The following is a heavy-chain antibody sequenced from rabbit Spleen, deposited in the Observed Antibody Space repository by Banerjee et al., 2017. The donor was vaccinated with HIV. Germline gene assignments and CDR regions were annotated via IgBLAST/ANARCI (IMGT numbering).Heavy chain of an antibody. V-gene: IGHV1S40*01. D-gene: IGHD8-1*01. CDR1: GFSFDSGYD. J-gene: IGHJ6*01. CDR3: ARDTGTSFSTYGMDL. Sequence: QSLEESRGGLVKPGASLTLTCTASGFSFDSGYDMCWVRQAPGKGLEWVACAYAGSSGSTYSATWARGRFTISKTSSTTVTLQMTSLTAADTATYFCARDTGTSFSTYGMDLWGPGTLVTV. CDR2: AYAGSSGST.